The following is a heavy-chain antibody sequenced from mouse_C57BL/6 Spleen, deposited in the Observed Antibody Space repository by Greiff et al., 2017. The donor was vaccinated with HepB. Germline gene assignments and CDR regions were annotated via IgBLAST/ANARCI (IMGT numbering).Heavy chain of an antibody. CDR1: GYSFTGYY. V-gene: IGHV1-42*01. D-gene: IGHD2-2*01. J-gene: IGHJ2*01. CDR3: AREEGYDGDY. CDR2: INPSTGGT. Sequence: EVQLQQSGPELVKPGASVKISCKASGYSFTGYYMNWVKQSPEKSLEWIGEINPSTGGTTYNQKFKAKATLTVDKSSSTAYMQLKSLTSEDSAVYYCAREEGYDGDYWGQGTTLTVSS.